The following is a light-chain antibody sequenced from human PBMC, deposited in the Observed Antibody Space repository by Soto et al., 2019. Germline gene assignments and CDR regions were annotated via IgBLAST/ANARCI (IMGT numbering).Light chain of an antibody. J-gene: IGLJ1*01. Sequence: QSALTQPPSASGSPGQSVTISCTGTSSDVGGYNCVSWYQQHPGKAPKLMIYEVSKRPSGISNRFSGSKSGDTASLTISGLQAEDEADYFCCSYAGTVAYVFGTGTKVTVL. CDR1: SSDVGGYNC. CDR3: CSYAGTVAYV. CDR2: EVS. V-gene: IGLV2-8*01.